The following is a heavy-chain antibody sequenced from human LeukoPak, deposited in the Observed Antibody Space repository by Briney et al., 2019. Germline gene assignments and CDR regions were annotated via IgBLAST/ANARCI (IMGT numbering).Heavy chain of an antibody. CDR3: AKRIAAANSFDY. CDR1: GFTFSSFA. Sequence: PGGSLRLSCAASGFTFSSFAMSWVRQAPGKGLEWVSAISGSGGSTYYADSVKGRFTISRDNSENTLYLRMNSLRAEDTAVYYCAKRIAAANSFDYWGQGTLVTVSS. CDR2: ISGSGGST. J-gene: IGHJ4*02. D-gene: IGHD6-13*01. V-gene: IGHV3-23*01.